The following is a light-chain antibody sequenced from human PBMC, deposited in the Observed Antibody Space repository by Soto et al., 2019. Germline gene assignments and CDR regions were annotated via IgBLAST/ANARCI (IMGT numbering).Light chain of an antibody. CDR2: LGS. CDR3: MQALATPPT. Sequence: DIVMTQSPLSLPVTPGEPASISCRSSQSLLHSNGYNYLDWYLQKPGQSPQVLIYLGSNRASGVHDRFSGNGSGTDFTLKISRVEAEDVGVYYCMQALATPPTFGQGTKLEIK. CDR1: QSLLHSNGYNY. V-gene: IGKV2-28*01. J-gene: IGKJ2*01.